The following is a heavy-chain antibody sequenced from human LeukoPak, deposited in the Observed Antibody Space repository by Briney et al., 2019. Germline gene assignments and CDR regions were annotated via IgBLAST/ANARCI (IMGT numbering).Heavy chain of an antibody. CDR3: ARDRRGRVGATIDN. Sequence: GGSLRLSCAASGFTFSSYAMSWVRQAPGKGLEWVSSISSSSSYIYYADSVKGRFTISRDNAKNSLYLQMNSLRAEDTAVYYCARDRRGRVGATIDNWGQGTLVTVSS. CDR1: GFTFSSYA. J-gene: IGHJ4*02. V-gene: IGHV3-21*01. CDR2: ISSSSSYI. D-gene: IGHD1-26*01.